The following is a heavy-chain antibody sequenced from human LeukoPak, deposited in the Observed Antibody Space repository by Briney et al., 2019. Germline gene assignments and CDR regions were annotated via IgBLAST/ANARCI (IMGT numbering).Heavy chain of an antibody. D-gene: IGHD3-3*01. CDR2: IIPIFGTA. Sequence: SVKVSCKASGGTFSSYAISWVRQAPGQGLEWMGRIIPIFGTANYAQKFQGRDTIITDESTSTAYMELSSLRSEDTAVYYCARDRRGTIFGVVTERPYYYYYYYMDVWGKGTTVTVSS. CDR3: ARDRRGTIFGVVTERPYYYYYYYMDV. J-gene: IGHJ6*03. V-gene: IGHV1-69*05. CDR1: GGTFSSYA.